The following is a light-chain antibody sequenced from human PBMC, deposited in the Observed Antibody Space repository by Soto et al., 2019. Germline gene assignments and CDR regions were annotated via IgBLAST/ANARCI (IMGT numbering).Light chain of an antibody. Sequence: DIQMTQSPSTLSASVGDRVTITCRASQSISSWLAWYQQKPGKAPKLLIYDASSLERGVPSRFSASGSGTEFTLTISSLQPDDSATYYCQQYEVYPWTFGRGTKVEI. CDR2: DAS. V-gene: IGKV1-5*01. CDR1: QSISSW. CDR3: QQYEVYPWT. J-gene: IGKJ1*01.